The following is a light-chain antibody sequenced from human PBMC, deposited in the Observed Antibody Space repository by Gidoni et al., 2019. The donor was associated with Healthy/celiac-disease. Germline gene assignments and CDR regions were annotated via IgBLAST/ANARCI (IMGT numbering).Light chain of an antibody. Sequence: DIVLTQSPATMSLSPGDRATFSCRASQSVSSNLAWYQQKPGQAPRLLIYDASSRATGIPARFSGSGSGTDFTLTISSLEPEDFAVYYCQQRSNWPLTFGGGTKVEIK. CDR2: DAS. V-gene: IGKV3-11*01. J-gene: IGKJ4*01. CDR1: QSVSSN. CDR3: QQRSNWPLT.